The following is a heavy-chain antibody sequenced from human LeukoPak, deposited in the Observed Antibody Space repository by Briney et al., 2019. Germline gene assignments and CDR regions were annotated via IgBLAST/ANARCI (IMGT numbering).Heavy chain of an antibody. CDR1: GYTFTDYF. V-gene: IGHV1-2*02. CDR2: INPNSGDT. J-gene: IGHJ5*02. Sequence: ASVKVSCNASGYTFTDYFIHWVRQAPGQGLEWMGWINPNSGDTRYAQKFQGRVTMTRDTSITTAYMELSSLRSDDTAVYYCARDGFMAYPYHDWLDPWGLGTLVTVSS. D-gene: IGHD3-16*01. CDR3: ARDGFMAYPYHDWLDP.